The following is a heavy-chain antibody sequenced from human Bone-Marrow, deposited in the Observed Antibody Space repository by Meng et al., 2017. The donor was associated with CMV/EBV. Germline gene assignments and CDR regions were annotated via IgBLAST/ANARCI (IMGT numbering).Heavy chain of an antibody. CDR1: GFTFSSYS. CDR3: ASEGCGGDCYSFRSFYYYYGMDV. D-gene: IGHD2-21*01. Sequence: GESLKISCAASGFTFSSYSMNWVRQAPGKGLEWVSSISSSSSYIYYADSVKGRFTISRDNAKNSLYLQMNSLRAEDTAVYYCASEGCGGDCYSFRSFYYYYGMDVWGQGHTVNGAS. CDR2: ISSSSSYI. J-gene: IGHJ6*01. V-gene: IGHV3-21*01.